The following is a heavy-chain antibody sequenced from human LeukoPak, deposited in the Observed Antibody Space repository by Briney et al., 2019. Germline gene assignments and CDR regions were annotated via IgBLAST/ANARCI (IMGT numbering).Heavy chain of an antibody. V-gene: IGHV4-31*03. CDR3: ARVGNYHGFY. Sequence: SQTLSLTCTVSGVSTSSGAYFWPWIRQHPGKGLELIGYIYYSGSTYYNPSLKSRLTISVDTSENQFSLRLSSVTAADTAVYYCARVGNYHGFYWGQGTLVTVSS. D-gene: IGHD3-10*01. J-gene: IGHJ4*02. CDR2: IYYSGST. CDR1: GVSTSSGAYF.